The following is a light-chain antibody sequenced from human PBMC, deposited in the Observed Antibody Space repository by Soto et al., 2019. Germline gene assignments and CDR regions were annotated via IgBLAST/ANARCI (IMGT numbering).Light chain of an antibody. CDR3: RQYAGSPLT. Sequence: EIVLTQSPGTLSLSPGERATLSCRASQSVSSSYLAWYQQKPGQAPRLLIYGASSSATGIPDRFSGSGSGTDFTLTISRLEPEDFAVYYCRQYAGSPLTFGGGTKVEIK. V-gene: IGKV3-20*01. J-gene: IGKJ4*01. CDR2: GAS. CDR1: QSVSSSY.